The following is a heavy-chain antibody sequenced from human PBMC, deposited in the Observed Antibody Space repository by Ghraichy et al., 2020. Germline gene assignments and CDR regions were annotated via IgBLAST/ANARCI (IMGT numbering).Heavy chain of an antibody. CDR1: GFTFSNYA. D-gene: IGHD6-13*01. Sequence: GGSLRLSCAASGFTFSNYALSWVRQAPGKGLEWVSAISNSGGSTYYADSVRGWFTISRDNSKNTLYLQMNGLRAEDTAVYYCAKTPGYSSTWYIDYWGQGTLVTVSS. CDR2: ISNSGGST. V-gene: IGHV3-23*01. J-gene: IGHJ4*02. CDR3: AKTPGYSSTWYIDY.